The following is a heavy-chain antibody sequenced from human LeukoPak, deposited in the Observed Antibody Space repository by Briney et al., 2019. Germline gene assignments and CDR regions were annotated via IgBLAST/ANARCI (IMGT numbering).Heavy chain of an antibody. CDR1: GFTFSYYN. V-gene: IGHV3-21*01. J-gene: IGHJ4*02. CDR3: ARDLRL. CDR2: ITSGSNYI. Sequence: GGSLILSCAASGFTFSYYNMNWGRQAPGEGPEWVSSITSGSNYIYYADSVKGRFTISRDNAKNSLYLQMNSLRADDAAVYYCARDLRLWGQGTLVTVSS.